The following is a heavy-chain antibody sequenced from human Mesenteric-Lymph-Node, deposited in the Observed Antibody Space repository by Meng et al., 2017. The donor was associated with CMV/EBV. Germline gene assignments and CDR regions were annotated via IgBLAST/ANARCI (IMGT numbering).Heavy chain of an antibody. CDR2: IYSSGST. CDR3: ARALYCSSTSCFSPNWFDP. J-gene: IGHJ5*02. Sequence: SETLSLTCNVSGGSINSYDWSWIRQPPGSGLEWIGYIYSSGSTTYNPSLKSRVTVSLDMSKNHFSLKLNSVTAADTAVYYCARALYCSSTSCFSPNWFDPWGQGTLVTVSS. CDR1: GGSINSYD. V-gene: IGHV4-59*12. D-gene: IGHD2-2*01.